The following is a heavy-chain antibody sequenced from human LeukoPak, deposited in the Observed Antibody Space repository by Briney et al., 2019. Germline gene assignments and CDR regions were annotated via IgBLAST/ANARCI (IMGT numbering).Heavy chain of an antibody. CDR2: IFYSGST. Sequence: EPSETLSLTCTVSGGSLSSSSYYWGWIRQPPGKGLEWIGSIFYSGSTYYNPSLKSRVTISVDTSKNQFSLTLSSVTAADTAVYYCARDLNPITGSFDYWSQGTLVTVYS. D-gene: IGHD1-14*01. CDR1: GGSLSSSSYY. J-gene: IGHJ4*02. V-gene: IGHV4-39*07. CDR3: ARDLNPITGSFDY.